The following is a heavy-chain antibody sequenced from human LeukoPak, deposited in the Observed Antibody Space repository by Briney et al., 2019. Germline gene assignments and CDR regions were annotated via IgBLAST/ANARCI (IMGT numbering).Heavy chain of an antibody. CDR1: GYSFTSYW. CDR3: ARSLGYCSSTSCYNNWFDP. CDR2: IYPGDSDT. D-gene: IGHD2-2*01. V-gene: IGHV5-51*01. Sequence: GESLKISCKGFGYSFTSYWIGWVRQMPGKGLEWMGIIYPGDSDTRYSPSFQGQVTISADKSISTAYLQWSSLKASDTAMYYCARSLGYCSSTSCYNNWFDPWGQGTLVTVSS. J-gene: IGHJ5*02.